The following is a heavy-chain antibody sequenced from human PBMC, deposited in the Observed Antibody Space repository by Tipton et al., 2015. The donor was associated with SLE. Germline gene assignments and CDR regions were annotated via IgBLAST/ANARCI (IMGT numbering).Heavy chain of an antibody. J-gene: IGHJ4*02. D-gene: IGHD2-15*01. CDR2: IWYDGSNK. Sequence: RSLRLSCAASGFTFSSYGMHWVRQAPGKGLEWVAVIWYDGSNKYYADSVKGRFTISRDNSKNTLYLQMNSLRAEDTAVYYCAGDDADWWFFDYWGQGTQVTVSS. V-gene: IGHV3-33*01. CDR1: GFTFSSYG. CDR3: AGDDADWWFFDY.